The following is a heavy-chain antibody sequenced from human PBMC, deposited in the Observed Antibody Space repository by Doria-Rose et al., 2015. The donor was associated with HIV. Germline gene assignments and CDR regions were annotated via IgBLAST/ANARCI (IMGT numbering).Heavy chain of an antibody. Sequence: QVQLQESGPGLVKPSETLSLTCTVSGGSISASSYYWGWIRQSPGKGLEWIGSIYYSGTTYYNPSLKSRLTISVDTSKNQFSLKLSSVTAADTAVFYCARNQIDSSGYDGVYYFYSMDVWGKGTTVTVSS. V-gene: IGHV4-39*07. D-gene: IGHD3-22*01. CDR1: GGSISASSYY. CDR2: IYYSGTT. CDR3: ARNQIDSSGYDGVYYFYSMDV. J-gene: IGHJ6*03.